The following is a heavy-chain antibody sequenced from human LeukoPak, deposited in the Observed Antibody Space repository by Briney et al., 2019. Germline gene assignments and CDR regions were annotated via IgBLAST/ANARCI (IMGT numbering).Heavy chain of an antibody. V-gene: IGHV4-4*07. CDR3: ARGGDYGSGSLYNF. Sequence: SETLSLTCTVSGGSISSYYWSWIRQPAGKGLEWIGRIYTSGSTNYNPSLKSRVTMSVDTSKNQFSLKLSSVTAADTAVYYCARGGDYGSGSLYNFWGQGTLVTVSS. CDR2: IYTSGST. D-gene: IGHD3-10*01. CDR1: GGSISSYY. J-gene: IGHJ4*02.